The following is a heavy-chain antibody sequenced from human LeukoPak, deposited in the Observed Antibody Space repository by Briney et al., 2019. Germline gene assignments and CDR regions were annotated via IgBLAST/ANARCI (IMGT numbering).Heavy chain of an antibody. CDR1: GFTFSNYG. CDR3: ARERAGWFDP. CDR2: LSYDGSNE. J-gene: IGHJ5*02. Sequence: GGSLRLSCAASGFTFSNYGMHWVRQAPGKGLEWVAVLSYDGSNEYYADSVKGRFAISRANSKNTLYLQMNSLRAEDTAVYYCARERAGWFDPWGQGTLVTVSS. V-gene: IGHV3-30*03.